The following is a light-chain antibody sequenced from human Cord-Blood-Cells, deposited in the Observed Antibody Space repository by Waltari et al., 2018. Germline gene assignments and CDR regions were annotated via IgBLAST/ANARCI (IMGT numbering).Light chain of an antibody. V-gene: IGLV3-25*03. J-gene: IGLJ2*01. CDR3: QSADSSGTSVV. Sequence: SYELTQPPSVSVSPGQTARIHCSGDALPRHNASWYQQKPGPAPVLVIYKDSERPSAIPERFSGSSSGTTVTLTISGVQAEDEADYYCQSADSSGTSVVFGGGTKLTVL. CDR2: KDS. CDR1: ALPRHN.